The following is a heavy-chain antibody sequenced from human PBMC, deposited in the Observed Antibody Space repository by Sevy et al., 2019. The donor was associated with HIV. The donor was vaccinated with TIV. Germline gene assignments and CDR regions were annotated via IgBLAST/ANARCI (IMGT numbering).Heavy chain of an antibody. CDR1: GFTFGDFA. Sequence: GGSLRLSCTTSGFTFGDFAMSWVRQAPGKGLEWVAFLKNKGRGGTLDHAASVKGRFTISRDDSKGIAYLQMNDLKTEDTGVYYSTRWKGAQSIFDYWGQGALVTVSS. J-gene: IGHJ4*02. CDR2: LKNKGRGGTL. V-gene: IGHV3-49*04. D-gene: IGHD1-1*01. CDR3: TRWKGAQSIFDY.